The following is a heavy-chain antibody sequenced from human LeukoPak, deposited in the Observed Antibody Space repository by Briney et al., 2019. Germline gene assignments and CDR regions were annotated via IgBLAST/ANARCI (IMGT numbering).Heavy chain of an antibody. Sequence: GGSLRLSCAASGFTFSSYSMNWVRQAPGKGLEWVSSISSSSSYIYYADSVKGRFTISRDNAKNSLYLQMNSLRAEDTAVYYCARDRSHTYYYDSSGYYPSPHWGQGTLVTVSS. J-gene: IGHJ4*02. CDR3: ARDRSHTYYYDSSGYYPSPH. D-gene: IGHD3-22*01. V-gene: IGHV3-21*01. CDR2: ISSSSSYI. CDR1: GFTFSSYS.